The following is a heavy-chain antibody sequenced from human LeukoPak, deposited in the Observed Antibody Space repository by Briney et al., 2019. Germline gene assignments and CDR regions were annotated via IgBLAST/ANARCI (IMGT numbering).Heavy chain of an antibody. CDR2: IWYDGSNK. J-gene: IGHJ4*02. D-gene: IGHD3-22*01. CDR1: GFTFSDYY. V-gene: IGHV3-33*06. Sequence: PGGSLRLSCAASGFTFSDYYMSWIRQAPGKGLEWVAVIWYDGSNKYYADSVKGRFTISRDNSKNTLYLQMNSLRAEDTAMYYCAKQHYYDSSGYYPPGDWGQGTLVTVSS. CDR3: AKQHYYDSSGYYPPGD.